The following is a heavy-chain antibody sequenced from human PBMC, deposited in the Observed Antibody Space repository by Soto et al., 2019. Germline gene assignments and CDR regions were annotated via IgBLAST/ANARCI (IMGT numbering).Heavy chain of an antibody. CDR2: ITSDGTIT. CDR1: GFTFSTYW. V-gene: IGHV3-74*01. J-gene: IGHJ4*02. CDR3: ARGAGGFDY. D-gene: IGHD6-13*01. Sequence: EVQLVESGGGLVQPGGSLRLSCAASGFTFSTYWMHWVRQAPGKGLVWVSHITSDGTITTYADSVKGRTTISRDNAKNRLSLQINSLRAEDTAVYYCARGAGGFDYWGQGTLVTVSS.